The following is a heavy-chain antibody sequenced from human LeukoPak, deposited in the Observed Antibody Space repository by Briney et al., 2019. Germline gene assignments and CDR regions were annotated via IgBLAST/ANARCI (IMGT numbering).Heavy chain of an antibody. CDR3: ARTTTPHYYGSGSYALGY. Sequence: GGSLRLSCAASGFTFSTYAMHWVRQGPGRGLEWVAVISYDGSNKYYADSVKGRFTISRDNSKNTLYLQMSSLSAEDTAVYYCARTTTPHYYGSGSYALGYWGQGTLVTVSS. D-gene: IGHD3-10*01. CDR1: GFTFSTYA. V-gene: IGHV3-30-3*01. CDR2: ISYDGSNK. J-gene: IGHJ4*02.